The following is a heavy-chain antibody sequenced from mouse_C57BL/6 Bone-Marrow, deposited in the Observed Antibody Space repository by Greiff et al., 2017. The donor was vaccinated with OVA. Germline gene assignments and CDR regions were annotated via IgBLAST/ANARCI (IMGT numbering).Heavy chain of an antibody. D-gene: IGHD1-1*01. V-gene: IGHV7-3*01. Sequence: EVKLEESGGGLVQPGGSLSLSCAASGFTFTDYYMSWVRQPPGKALEWLGFIRNKANGYTTEYSASVKGRFTISRDNSQSILYLQMNALRAEDSATDYGARDYGSSHWYFDVWGTGTTVTVSS. J-gene: IGHJ1*03. CDR2: IRNKANGYTT. CDR3: ARDYGSSHWYFDV. CDR1: GFTFTDYY.